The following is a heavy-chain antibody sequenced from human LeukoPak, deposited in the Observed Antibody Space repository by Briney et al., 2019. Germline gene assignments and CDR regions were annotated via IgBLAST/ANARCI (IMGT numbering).Heavy chain of an antibody. Sequence: GESLKISCEASGYRLSTYWIGWVRRNPGKGLNWMGIIYPVDSHTRYSPFFQGQVTISAGKSISTAYLQWSSLKASDTAMYYCVRLYTTLTRSIWGWFDPWGQGTLVSVSS. V-gene: IGHV5-51*01. CDR3: VRLYTTLTRSIWGWFDP. D-gene: IGHD3-16*01. CDR2: IYPVDSHT. CDR1: GYRLSTYW. J-gene: IGHJ5*02.